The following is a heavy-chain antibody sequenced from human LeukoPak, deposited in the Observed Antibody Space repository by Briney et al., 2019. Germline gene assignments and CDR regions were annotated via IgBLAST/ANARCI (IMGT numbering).Heavy chain of an antibody. CDR1: GYTFTNFG. V-gene: IGHV1-18*01. J-gene: IGHJ4*02. D-gene: IGHD3-10*01. CDR3: ARDYYGSGTYPYFDF. CDR2: ISPYKGDT. Sequence: GASVKVSCKASGYTFTNFGISWVRQAPGQGLEWMGWISPYKGDTNYAQKLQGRLTVTTDTSTTTAYMELRSLRSDDTAVYYCARDYYGSGTYPYFDFWGQGTLVTVSS.